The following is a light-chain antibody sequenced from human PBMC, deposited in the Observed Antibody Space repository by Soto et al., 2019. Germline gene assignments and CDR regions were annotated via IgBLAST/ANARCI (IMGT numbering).Light chain of an antibody. CDR2: GAS. J-gene: IGKJ3*01. Sequence: EIGLTQSPGTLSLSPGERATLSCRASQSVSSSYLGWYQQKPGQAPRLLIYGASSRATAIPDRFSGSGSGTDFTLTISRLEPEDFAVYYCQQYGSSPPFTFGPGTKVDIK. V-gene: IGKV3-20*01. CDR1: QSVSSSY. CDR3: QQYGSSPPFT.